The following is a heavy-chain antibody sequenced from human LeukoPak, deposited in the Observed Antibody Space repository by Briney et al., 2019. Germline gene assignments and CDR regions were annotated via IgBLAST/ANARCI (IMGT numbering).Heavy chain of an antibody. Sequence: PSETLSLTCAVSGGSISSNSYYWGWIRQPPGKGLEWIGSIYYSGSTYYNPSLKSRVTISVDTSKNQFSLKLSSVTAADTALYYCARESNYHGSGTGWFDPWGQGTLVTVSS. J-gene: IGHJ5*02. CDR2: IYYSGST. CDR1: GGSISSNSYY. D-gene: IGHD3-10*01. CDR3: ARESNYHGSGTGWFDP. V-gene: IGHV4-39*07.